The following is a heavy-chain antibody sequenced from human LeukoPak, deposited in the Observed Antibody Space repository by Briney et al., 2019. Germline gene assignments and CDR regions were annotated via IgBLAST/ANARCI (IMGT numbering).Heavy chain of an antibody. CDR3: AKALSPAAA. V-gene: IGHV3-23*01. CDR1: GVTFSNYG. D-gene: IGHD6-25*01. J-gene: IGHJ1*01. CDR2: IINSGGST. Sequence: TGGSLRLSCAASGVTFSNYGMSWVRQAPGKGLEWVSAIINSGGSTYYADSVKGRFTISRDNSKNTLYLQMNSLRAEDKAVYYCAKALSPAAAWGQGTLVTVSS.